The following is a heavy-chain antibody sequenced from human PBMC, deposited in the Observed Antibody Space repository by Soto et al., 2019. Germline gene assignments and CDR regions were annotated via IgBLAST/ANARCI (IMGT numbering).Heavy chain of an antibody. Sequence: QVQLQESGPGLVKPSQTLSLTCTVSGGSISSGGYYWSWIRQHPGKGLEWIGYIYYSGSTYYNPSLKSRVTIXVXTXXNQFSLTLSSVTAADTAVYYCARGRSSTSPYPIGYWGQGTLVTVSS. CDR3: ARGRSSTSPYPIGY. CDR1: GGSISSGGYY. D-gene: IGHD2-2*01. CDR2: IYYSGST. V-gene: IGHV4-31*03. J-gene: IGHJ4*02.